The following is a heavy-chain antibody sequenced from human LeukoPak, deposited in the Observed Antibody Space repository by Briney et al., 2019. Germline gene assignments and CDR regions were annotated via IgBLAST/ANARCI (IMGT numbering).Heavy chain of an antibody. J-gene: IGHJ4*02. CDR3: VRDFLEDSY. D-gene: IGHD3-3*01. V-gene: IGHV3-48*01. CDR2: ISSSSSTI. CDR1: GFTFSSYN. Sequence: PGGSLRLSCAASGFTFSSYNMNWVRQAPGKGLEWLSYISSSSSTIYYADSVKGRFTISRDNAKNSLYLQMNSLRAEDTAVYYCVRDFLEDSYWGQGTLVTVSS.